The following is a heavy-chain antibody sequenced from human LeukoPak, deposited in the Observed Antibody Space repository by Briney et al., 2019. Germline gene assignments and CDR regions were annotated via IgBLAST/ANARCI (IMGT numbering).Heavy chain of an antibody. Sequence: SETLSLTCTVSGGSISSYYWSWIRQPPGQGLEWIGYIYYSGSTNYNPSLKSRVTISVDTSKNQFSLKLSSVTAADTAVYYCAREMATGFDYWGQGTLVTVSS. CDR1: GGSISSYY. V-gene: IGHV4-59*01. CDR3: AREMATGFDY. CDR2: IYYSGST. J-gene: IGHJ4*02. D-gene: IGHD5-24*01.